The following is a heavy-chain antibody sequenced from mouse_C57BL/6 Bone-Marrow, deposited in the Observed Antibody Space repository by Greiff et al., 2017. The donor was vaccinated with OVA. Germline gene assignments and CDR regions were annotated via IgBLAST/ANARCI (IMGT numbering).Heavy chain of an antibody. D-gene: IGHD2-5*01. Sequence: EVMLVESGGGLVKPGGSLKLSCAASGFTFSDYGMHWVRQAPEKGLEWVAYISSGSSTIYYADTVKGRFTISRDNAKNTLFLQMTSLRSEDTAMYYCARDRLYYSNYFDYWGQGTTLTVSS. CDR2: ISSGSSTI. CDR1: GFTFSDYG. CDR3: ARDRLYYSNYFDY. V-gene: IGHV5-17*01. J-gene: IGHJ2*01.